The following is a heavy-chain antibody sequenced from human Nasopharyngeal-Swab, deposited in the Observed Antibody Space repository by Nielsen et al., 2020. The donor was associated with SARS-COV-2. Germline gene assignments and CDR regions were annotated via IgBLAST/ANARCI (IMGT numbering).Heavy chain of an antibody. V-gene: IGHV3-48*03. J-gene: IGHJ6*02. Sequence: GESLKISCAASGFTFSSYKMNWVCQAPGKGLEWVSYISSSGSTIYYADSVKGRFTISRDNAKNSLYLQMNSLRAEDTAVYYCARVSSGSPGYGMDVWGQGTTVTVSS. CDR2: ISSSGSTI. CDR1: GFTFSSYK. CDR3: ARVSSGSPGYGMDV. D-gene: IGHD6-19*01.